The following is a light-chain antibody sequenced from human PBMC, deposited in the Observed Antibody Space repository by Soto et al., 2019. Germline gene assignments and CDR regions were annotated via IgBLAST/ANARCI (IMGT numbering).Light chain of an antibody. CDR3: EHRHVWPIT. CDR2: DAY. V-gene: IGKV3-11*01. CDR1: QSFRGL. Sequence: EIVLTQSLATLSLSPWERATLSCMASQSFRGLLAWYQQKPGQAPRLLIYDAYNRATGIPPRFSGSGSGTDFTLTISSLEPEDAAVYYCEHRHVWPITIGQGARLEIK. J-gene: IGKJ5*01.